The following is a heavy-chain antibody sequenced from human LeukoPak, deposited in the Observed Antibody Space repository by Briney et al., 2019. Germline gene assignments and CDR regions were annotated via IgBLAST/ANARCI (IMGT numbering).Heavy chain of an antibody. V-gene: IGHV3-23*01. CDR2: IDYSGGSA. Sequence: GGSLRLSCTVSGFTLSSYEMSWIRQAPGKGREWVSSIDYSGGSAYYADSVRGRFTISRDGSKNTLYLQLSSLRAEDTAVYYCTRNSGWYGILWGQGTLVIVSS. J-gene: IGHJ4*02. D-gene: IGHD6-19*01. CDR1: GFTLSSYE. CDR3: TRNSGWYGIL.